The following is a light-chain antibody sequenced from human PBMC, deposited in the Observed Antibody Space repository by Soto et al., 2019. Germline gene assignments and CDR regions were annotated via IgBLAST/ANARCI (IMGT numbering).Light chain of an antibody. CDR3: QHSSSYPYT. CDR2: AAS. J-gene: IGKJ2*01. CDR1: HVVSNY. Sequence: AIRMTQSPSSLSASIGDRVTITCRASHVVSNYLAWYQQKPGKAPKALIYAASFLQSGVPSRFSGSGSGTEFSLTIRFLQSEDFATYCCQHSSSYPYTFGQATPRQMK. V-gene: IGKV1-8*01.